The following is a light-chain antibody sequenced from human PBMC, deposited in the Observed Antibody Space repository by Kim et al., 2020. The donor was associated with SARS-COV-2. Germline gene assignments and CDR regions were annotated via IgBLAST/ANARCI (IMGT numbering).Light chain of an antibody. CDR2: SDN. CDR1: GPNIGSHS. CDR3: AAWDDSLHVV. Sequence: PGQRVTISCAANGPNIGSHSVTWSQHLPEAAPKLLIYSDNQRPSGVPDRFSGSKSGTSGSLAISGLQSEDEAVYYCAAWDDSLHVVFGGGTQLTVL. J-gene: IGLJ2*01. V-gene: IGLV1-44*01.